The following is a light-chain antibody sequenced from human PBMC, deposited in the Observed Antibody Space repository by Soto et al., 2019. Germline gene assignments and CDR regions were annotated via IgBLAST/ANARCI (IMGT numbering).Light chain of an antibody. Sequence: EKVMTHSPATLSVSPGERATLSCRASQNVKTRLAWYQQKPGQAPRLLIYDAFTRATGIPARFSGSASGTEFTLTISSLQSEDFAVYYCQQYDEWPLTFGGGTKVEIK. V-gene: IGKV3-15*01. CDR1: QNVKTR. CDR2: DAF. CDR3: QQYDEWPLT. J-gene: IGKJ4*01.